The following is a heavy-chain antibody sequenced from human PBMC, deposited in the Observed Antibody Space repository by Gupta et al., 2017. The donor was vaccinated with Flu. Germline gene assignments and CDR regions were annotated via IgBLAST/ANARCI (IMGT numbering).Heavy chain of an antibody. CDR2: SISILGIA. D-gene: IGHD2-2*01. CDR1: GGTFSSYT. CDR3: ARDLKGGPAAIKVDAFDL. J-gene: IGHJ3*01. Sequence: QVQLVQSAAEVKKPGSAVKVSCQASGGTFSSYTISWVRQAPGQGLEWMGRSISILGIANYAKKFLVRGTISADKSTRTAYMELSSRRSEETPVSYGARDLKGGPAAIKVDAFDLWGQGTLVTISS. V-gene: IGHV1-69*02.